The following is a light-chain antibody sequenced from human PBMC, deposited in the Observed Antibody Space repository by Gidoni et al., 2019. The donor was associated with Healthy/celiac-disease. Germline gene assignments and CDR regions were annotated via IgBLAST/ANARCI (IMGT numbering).Light chain of an antibody. CDR3: QAWDSSTVV. CDR1: KLGDKY. Sequence: SYELTQPPSVSVSPGQTASITCSGDKLGDKYACWYQQKPGQSPVLVIYQDSKRPSGIPERFSGSNSGNTATLTISGTQAMDEAYYYCQAWDSSTVVFGGGTKRTVL. V-gene: IGLV3-1*01. CDR2: QDS. J-gene: IGLJ2*01.